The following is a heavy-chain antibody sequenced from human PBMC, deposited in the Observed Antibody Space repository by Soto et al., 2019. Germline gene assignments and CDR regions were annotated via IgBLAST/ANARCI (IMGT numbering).Heavy chain of an antibody. CDR1: GYTFTSYY. J-gene: IGHJ6*03. Sequence: ASVKVSCKASGYTFTSYYMHWVRQAPGQGLEWMGRMNPNSGNTGYAQKFQGRVTMTRNTSISTAYMELSSLRSEDTAVYYCARTKGSSWYNYYYMDVWGKGTTVTVSS. CDR2: MNPNSGNT. D-gene: IGHD6-13*01. CDR3: ARTKGSSWYNYYYMDV. V-gene: IGHV1-8*02.